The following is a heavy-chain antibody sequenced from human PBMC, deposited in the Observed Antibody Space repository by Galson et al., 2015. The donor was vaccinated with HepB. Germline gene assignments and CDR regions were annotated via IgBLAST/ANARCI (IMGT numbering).Heavy chain of an antibody. V-gene: IGHV1-69*13. CDR1: GGTFSSYA. D-gene: IGHD2-2*02. CDR3: ARENVVVVPAAIMEYYYYYMDV. Sequence: SVKVSCKASGGTFSSYAISWVRQAPGQGLEWMGGIIPTFGTANYAQKFQGRVTITADESTSTAYMELSSLRSEDTAVYYCARENVVVVPAAIMEYYYYYMDVWGKGTTVTVSS. J-gene: IGHJ6*03. CDR2: IIPTFGTA.